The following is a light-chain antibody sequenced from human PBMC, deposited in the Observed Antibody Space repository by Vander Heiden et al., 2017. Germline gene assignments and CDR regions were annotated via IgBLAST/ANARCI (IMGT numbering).Light chain of an antibody. J-gene: IGKJ1*01. Sequence: IVTTQSPATLSVSPGERATLPCRASQSVSSDLAWYQQKPGQAPRLLIYGASTRATGIPARFSGSGSGTEFTLTISSLQSEDFEVYYCQQYNNWWTFGQGTKVEIK. CDR2: GAS. V-gene: IGKV3-15*01. CDR3: QQYNNWWT. CDR1: QSVSSD.